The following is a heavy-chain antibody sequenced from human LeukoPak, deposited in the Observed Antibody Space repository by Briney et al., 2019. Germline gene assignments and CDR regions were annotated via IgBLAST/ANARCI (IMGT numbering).Heavy chain of an antibody. CDR2: NIPIFGTA. Sequence: GASVKVSCKASGGTFSSYAISWVRQAPGQGLEWMGGNIPIFGTANYAQKFQGRVTITADKSTSTAYMELSSLRSEDTAVYYCASPIAAAGTLFDYWGQGTLVTVSS. CDR1: GGTFSSYA. CDR3: ASPIAAAGTLFDY. J-gene: IGHJ4*02. D-gene: IGHD6-13*01. V-gene: IGHV1-69*06.